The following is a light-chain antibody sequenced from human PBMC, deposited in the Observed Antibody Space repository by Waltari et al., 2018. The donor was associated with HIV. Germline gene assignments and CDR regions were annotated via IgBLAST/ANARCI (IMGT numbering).Light chain of an antibody. CDR3: CSYAGDSSYV. Sequence: QSALTQPRSVSGSPGQSVTISCTGASSDVGGYDYVSWYQHHPGKDPKLIIYHVTKRPSGVPDRFSGSKSGNTASLTISGLQAEDEADYYCCSYAGDSSYVCGTGTEVTV. J-gene: IGLJ1*01. CDR2: HVT. V-gene: IGLV2-11*01. CDR1: SSDVGGYDY.